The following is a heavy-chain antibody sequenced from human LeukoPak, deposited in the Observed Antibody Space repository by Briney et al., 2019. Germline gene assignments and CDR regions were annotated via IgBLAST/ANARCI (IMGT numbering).Heavy chain of an antibody. CDR2: INSDGSTI. J-gene: IGHJ4*02. D-gene: IGHD5-18*01. V-gene: IGHV3-74*01. CDR3: ASSGGKGYDY. Sequence: GGSLRLSCAVSGFSFSSYWMHWVRQAPGKGLVWVSRINSDGSTITYADSVKGRFTISRDNAKNTLYLQMNSLRVEDTAVYYCASSGGKGYDYWGQGTPVTVSS. CDR1: GFSFSSYW.